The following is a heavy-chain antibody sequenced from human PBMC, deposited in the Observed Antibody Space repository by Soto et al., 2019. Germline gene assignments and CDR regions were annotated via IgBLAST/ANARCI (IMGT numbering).Heavy chain of an antibody. V-gene: IGHV4-31*03. CDR2: IYYSGST. D-gene: IGHD4-17*01. J-gene: IGHJ2*01. CDR3: ARPYGDSWYFDL. Sequence: QVQLQESGPGLVKPSQTLSLTCTVSGGSISSGGYYWSWIRQHPGKGLEWIGYIYYSGSTYYNPSLKGRVTISVDTSKTQFSLKLSSVTAADTAVYYCARPYGDSWYFDLWGRGTLVTVSS. CDR1: GGSISSGGYY.